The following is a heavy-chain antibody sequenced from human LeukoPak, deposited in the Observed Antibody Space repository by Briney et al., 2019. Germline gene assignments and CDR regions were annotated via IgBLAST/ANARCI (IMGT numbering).Heavy chain of an antibody. V-gene: IGHV4-59*06. J-gene: IGHJ4*02. D-gene: IGHD5-18*01. CDR2: IYYSGST. CDR1: GGSISSYY. Sequence: PSETLSLTCTVSGGSISSYYWSWIRQHPGKGLEWIGYIYYSGSTYYSPSLKSRVTISVDTSKNQFSLNLSSGTAADTAVYYCARAFVGYHFDYWGQGTLVTVSS. CDR3: ARAFVGYHFDY.